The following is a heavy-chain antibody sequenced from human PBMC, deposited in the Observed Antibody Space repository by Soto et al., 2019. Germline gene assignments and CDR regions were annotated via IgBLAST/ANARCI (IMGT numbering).Heavy chain of an antibody. CDR2: ISYDGSNK. Sequence: GGSLRLSCAASGFTFSSYAMHWVRQAPGKGLEWVAVISYDGSNKYYADSVKGRFTVSRDNAKNSLYLQVNSLGDEDTAVYYCARQRTLDVWGQGTTVTVSS. J-gene: IGHJ6*02. CDR3: ARQRTLDV. D-gene: IGHD2-2*01. V-gene: IGHV3-30-3*01. CDR1: GFTFSSYA.